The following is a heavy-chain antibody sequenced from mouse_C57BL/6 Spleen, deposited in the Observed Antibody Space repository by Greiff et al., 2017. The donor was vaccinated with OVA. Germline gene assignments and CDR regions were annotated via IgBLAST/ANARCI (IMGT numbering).Heavy chain of an antibody. CDR2: IYPRSGNT. Sequence: QVQLQQSGAELARPGASVKLSCKASGYTFTSYGISWVKQRTGQGLEWIGEIYPRSGNTYYNEKFKGKATLTADKSSSTAYMELRSLTSEDSAVYFGASDSSGYGCAYWGQGTLVTVSA. J-gene: IGHJ3*01. D-gene: IGHD3-2*02. V-gene: IGHV1-81*01. CDR3: ASDSSGYGCAY. CDR1: GYTFTSYG.